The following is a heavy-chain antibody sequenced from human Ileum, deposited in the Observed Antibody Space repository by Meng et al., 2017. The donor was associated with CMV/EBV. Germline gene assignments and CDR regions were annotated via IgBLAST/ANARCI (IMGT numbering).Heavy chain of an antibody. D-gene: IGHD3-22*01. Sequence: GGSLRLSCSASGFTFNSYWMHWVRQAPGKGLEWVSRIDTDGTTTTYADSVKGRFTITRDNAKNMLFLQMNSLSVEDTATYYCARDYTYYYDSSGPGGDWGQGTVVTSPQ. J-gene: IGHJ4*02. V-gene: IGHV3-74*01. CDR1: GFTFNSYW. CDR3: ARDYTYYYDSSGPGGD. CDR2: IDTDGTTT.